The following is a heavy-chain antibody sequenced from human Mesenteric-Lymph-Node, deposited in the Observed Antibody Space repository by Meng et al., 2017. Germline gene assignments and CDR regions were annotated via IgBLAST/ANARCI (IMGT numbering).Heavy chain of an antibody. CDR2: IHHSGNS. CDR3: VRGSDYVWGT. Sequence: QVQLQESGPGLVKPSQTLSLTCTVSGGSISSSSYYWGWIRQPPGKGLEWIGEIHHSGNSNYKSSFKGRVSMSVDKSKNQFSLRLTSVTAADTAVYYCVRGSDYVWGTWGQGTLVTASS. J-gene: IGHJ5*02. D-gene: IGHD3-16*01. CDR1: GGSISSSSYY. V-gene: IGHV4-39*07.